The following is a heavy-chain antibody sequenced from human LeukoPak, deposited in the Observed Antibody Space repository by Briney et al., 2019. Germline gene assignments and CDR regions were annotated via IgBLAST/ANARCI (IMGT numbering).Heavy chain of an antibody. V-gene: IGHV1-18*01. CDR2: ISAYNGNT. CDR1: GYTFTSYG. CDR3: ARWYYDILTGYYLNGFDY. D-gene: IGHD3-9*01. Sequence: ASVKVSCKASGYTFTSYGISWMRQAPGQGLEWMGWISAYNGNTSYAQKLQGRVTMTTDTSTSTAYMELRSLRSDDTAVYYCARWYYDILTGYYLNGFDYWGQGTLVTVSS. J-gene: IGHJ4*02.